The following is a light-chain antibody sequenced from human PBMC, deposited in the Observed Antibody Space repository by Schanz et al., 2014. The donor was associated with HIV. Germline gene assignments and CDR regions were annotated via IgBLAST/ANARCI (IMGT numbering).Light chain of an antibody. CDR2: ANS. CDR3: HHYGDSRGA. J-gene: IGKJ4*02. V-gene: IGKV3-20*01. CDR1: QSVGGNQ. Sequence: EVVLTQSPATLYVSPGERATLSCRASQSVGGNQMAWYQHRRGQAPRLLFYANSFRATGVPDRFSVTGSGTDFTLTISRLEPDDFAVYYCHHYGDSRGAFGGGTEV.